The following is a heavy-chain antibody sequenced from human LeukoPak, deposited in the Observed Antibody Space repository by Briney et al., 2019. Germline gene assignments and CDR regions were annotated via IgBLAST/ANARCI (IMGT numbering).Heavy chain of an antibody. D-gene: IGHD3-3*01. J-gene: IGHJ3*02. Sequence: GGSLRLSCAASGFTFSSYAMSWVRQAPGKGLEWVSAISGSGGSTYYADSVKGRFTISRDNSKNTLHLQMDSLRAEDTAVYYCAKVNYDFWSGSLDAFDIWGQGTMVTVSS. CDR2: ISGSGGST. V-gene: IGHV3-23*01. CDR1: GFTFSSYA. CDR3: AKVNYDFWSGSLDAFDI.